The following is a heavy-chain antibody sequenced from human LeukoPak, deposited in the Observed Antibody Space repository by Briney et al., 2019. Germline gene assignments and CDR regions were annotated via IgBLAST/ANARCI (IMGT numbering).Heavy chain of an antibody. CDR2: ISPSGAGT. Sequence: ASVKVSCKASGYTFTNYYIHWVRQAPGQGLEWMGLISPSGAGTIYAQRFQGRVTMTRDTSTSTVYMDLNSLRSEDTAVYYCARDLRGDVWGQGTTVTVSS. V-gene: IGHV1-46*01. J-gene: IGHJ6*02. CDR1: GYTFTNYY. CDR3: ARDLRGDV.